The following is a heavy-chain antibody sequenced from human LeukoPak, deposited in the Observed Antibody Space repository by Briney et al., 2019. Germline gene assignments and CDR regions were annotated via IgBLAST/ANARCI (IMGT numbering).Heavy chain of an antibody. CDR2: IYYSGST. J-gene: IGHJ4*02. Sequence: SETLSLTCTVSGGSISSYYWSWIRQPPGKGLEWIGYIYYSGSTNYNPSLKSRVTISVDTSKNQFSLKLSSVTAADTAVYYCARSAFGDYSFDYWGQGTLVTVSS. CDR1: GGSISSYY. D-gene: IGHD3-16*01. V-gene: IGHV4-59*01. CDR3: ARSAFGDYSFDY.